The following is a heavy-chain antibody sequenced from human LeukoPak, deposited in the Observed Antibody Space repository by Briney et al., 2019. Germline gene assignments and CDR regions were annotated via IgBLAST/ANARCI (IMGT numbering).Heavy chain of an antibody. D-gene: IGHD2/OR15-2a*01. CDR3: ARQQNWAFLDV. CDR1: GYDFTKYW. CDR2: IFSGGCQT. V-gene: IGHV5-51*01. Sequence: GESLKISCRASGYDFTKYWIVWVRQMPGKGLELLVFIFSGGCQTTYFPAFEGDLTTSVDNSISTAYLQWSSLKVSDTGTYYSARQQNWAFLDVWGQGTLVAVSS. J-gene: IGHJ5*02.